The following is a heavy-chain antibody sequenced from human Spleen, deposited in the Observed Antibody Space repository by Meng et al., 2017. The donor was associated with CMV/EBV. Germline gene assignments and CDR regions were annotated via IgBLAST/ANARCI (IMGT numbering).Heavy chain of an antibody. CDR3: ARQSSSWYVDY. D-gene: IGHD6-13*01. CDR1: GYSFTTYW. V-gene: IGHV5-51*01. J-gene: IGHJ4*02. Sequence: GGSLRLSCKVSGYSFTTYWIGWVRQMPGKGLEWMGIIFPGDSDTRYSPSFQGQVTISADKSISTAYLQWSSLKASDTAMYYCARQSSSWYVDYWGQGTLVTVSS. CDR2: IFPGDSDT.